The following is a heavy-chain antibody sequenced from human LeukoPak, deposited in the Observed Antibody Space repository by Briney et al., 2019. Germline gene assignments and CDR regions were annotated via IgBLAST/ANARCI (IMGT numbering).Heavy chain of an antibody. J-gene: IGHJ1*01. CDR1: GFTFSSYA. D-gene: IGHD3-16*01. CDR2: ISYDGRNR. CDR3: AKDFGGKNLAEYFQN. V-gene: IGHV3-30*04. Sequence: GRSLRLSCAASGFTFSSYAMHWVRQAPGKGLEWVAVISYDGRNRYYAESVKGRFTISRDNSKNTLYLQMDSLRTEDTAVYYCAKDFGGKNLAEYFQNWGQGTLVTVSS.